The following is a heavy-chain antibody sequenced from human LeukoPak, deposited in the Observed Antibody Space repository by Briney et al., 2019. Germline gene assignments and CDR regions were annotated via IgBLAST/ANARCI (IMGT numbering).Heavy chain of an antibody. D-gene: IGHD5-18*01. CDR3: ARDRVFVDTAIVSPVQYFDY. J-gene: IGHJ4*02. Sequence: ASVKVSCKASGYTFASYGISWVRQAPGQGLEWLGWINAYNDNTNYAQKLQGGVTMTTATSTSTAYMELRSLRADDTAVYYCARDRVFVDTAIVSPVQYFDYWGQGTLVIVSS. V-gene: IGHV1-18*01. CDR1: GYTFASYG. CDR2: INAYNDNT.